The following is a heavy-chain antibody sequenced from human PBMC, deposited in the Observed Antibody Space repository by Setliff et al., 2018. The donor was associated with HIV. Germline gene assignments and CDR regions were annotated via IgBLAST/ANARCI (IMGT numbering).Heavy chain of an antibody. CDR3: ARPRLWRDAFDI. CDR1: GYSISSGYY. Sequence: PSETLSLTCTVSGYSISSGYYWGWIRQPPGKGLEWIGSIYHSGSTYYNPSLKSRVTISVDTSKNQFSLKLSSVTATDTAVYYCARPRLWRDAFDIWGQGAMVTVSS. V-gene: IGHV4-38-2*02. D-gene: IGHD1-1*01. CDR2: IYHSGST. J-gene: IGHJ3*02.